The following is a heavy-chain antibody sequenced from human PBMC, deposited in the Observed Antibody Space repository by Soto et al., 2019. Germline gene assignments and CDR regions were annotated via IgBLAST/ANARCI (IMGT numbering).Heavy chain of an antibody. Sequence: VQVVESGGALIQPGGSLRLSCAASGFTVNGKKYMTWVRQAPGKGLEWVSALYITDGTYYADSVKGRFIVSIDNSRTTVYLQMNSLRPEDTAVYYCATWLLREHGFDVWGPGTMVTVSS. CDR3: ATWLLREHGFDV. CDR1: GFTVNGKKY. CDR2: LYITDGT. V-gene: IGHV3-53*01. J-gene: IGHJ3*01. D-gene: IGHD6-19*01.